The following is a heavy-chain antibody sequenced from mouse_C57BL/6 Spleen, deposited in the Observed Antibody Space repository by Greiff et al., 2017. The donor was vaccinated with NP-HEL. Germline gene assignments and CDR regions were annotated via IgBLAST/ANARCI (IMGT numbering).Heavy chain of an antibody. V-gene: IGHV5-17*01. CDR3: ARRDTTVVPYYYAMDY. CDR2: ISSGSSTI. D-gene: IGHD1-1*01. Sequence: EVHLVESGGGLVKPGGSLKLSCAASGFTFSDYGMHWVRQAPEKGLEWVAYISSGSSTIYYADTVKGRFTISRDNAKNTLFLQMTSLRSEDTAMYYCARRDTTVVPYYYAMDYWGQGTSVTVSS. CDR1: GFTFSDYG. J-gene: IGHJ4*01.